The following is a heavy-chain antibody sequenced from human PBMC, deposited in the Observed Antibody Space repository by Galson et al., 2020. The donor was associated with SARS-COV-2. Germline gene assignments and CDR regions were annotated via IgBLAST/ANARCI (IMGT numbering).Heavy chain of an antibody. CDR2: ISAYNDNK. Sequence: GESLKISCKTSGYPFNDFGVSWLRQAPGQGLEWLGWISAYNDNKKYAQTLQDRISLSTDTSTTTAYMELRSLTSDDTAVYYCARCPAIAAPGTGRSFDYWGQGTLVTVSS. V-gene: IGHV1-18*01. CDR1: GYPFNDFG. J-gene: IGHJ4*02. CDR3: ARCPAIAAPGTGRSFDY. D-gene: IGHD6-13*01.